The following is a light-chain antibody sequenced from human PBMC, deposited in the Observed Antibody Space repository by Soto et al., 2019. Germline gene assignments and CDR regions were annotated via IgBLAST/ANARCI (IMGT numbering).Light chain of an antibody. V-gene: IGKV1-39*01. CDR1: QSISTY. CDR3: QQSFSTTIT. Sequence: DIQMTQSPSSLSASVGDRVSITCRASQSISTYVNWYQQKPGTAPNLLIYRASTLESGVQSRFSGSASGTDFTLTISSLQPADFSTYYCQQSFSTTITFGKGTRLDIK. CDR2: RAS. J-gene: IGKJ5*01.